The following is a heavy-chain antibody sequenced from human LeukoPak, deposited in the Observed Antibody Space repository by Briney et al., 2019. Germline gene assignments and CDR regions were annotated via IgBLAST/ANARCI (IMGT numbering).Heavy chain of an antibody. CDR1: GFTFGSYA. Sequence: GGSLRLSCAASGFTFGSYAMSWVRQAPGKGLEWVSDINGSGGSTYYTDSVKGRFTISRDNSKNTLYLQMNSLRAEDTAVYYCARGLGIAASPYFQHWGQGTLVTVSS. CDR3: ARGLGIAASPYFQH. V-gene: IGHV3-23*01. CDR2: INGSGGST. D-gene: IGHD6-13*01. J-gene: IGHJ1*01.